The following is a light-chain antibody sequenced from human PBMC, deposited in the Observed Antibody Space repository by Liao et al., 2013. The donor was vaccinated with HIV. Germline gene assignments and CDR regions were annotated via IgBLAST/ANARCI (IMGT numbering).Light chain of an antibody. Sequence: SYVLTQTPSVSVAPGKTATVTCGGSNIGSKSVHWYQQKPGQAPLLVIYYDRDRPSGIPERFSGSNSGHTATLNISRVEAGDEADYYCQAWDSSTGDMLFGGGTKLTVL. CDR3: QAWDSSTGDML. CDR1: NIGSKS. V-gene: IGLV3-21*01. J-gene: IGLJ2*01. CDR2: YDR.